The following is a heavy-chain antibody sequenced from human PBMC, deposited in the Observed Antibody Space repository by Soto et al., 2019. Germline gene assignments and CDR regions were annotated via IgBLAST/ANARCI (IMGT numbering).Heavy chain of an antibody. CDR3: TRNPWRLPGGEGYGDCYNCYGMEV. CDR1: GFTFGVYA. V-gene: IGHV3-49*04. CDR2: IRSKAYGGTT. J-gene: IGHJ6*01. D-gene: IGHD2-8*01. Sequence: PGGSLSLSGTASGFTFGVYAMSWVRQAPGKGLAWVGFIRSKAYGGTTEYAASVKGRFTISRDDSKSIAYLQMNSLKTEDTAVYYCTRNPWRLPGGEGYGDCYNCYGMEVWGQGSTV.